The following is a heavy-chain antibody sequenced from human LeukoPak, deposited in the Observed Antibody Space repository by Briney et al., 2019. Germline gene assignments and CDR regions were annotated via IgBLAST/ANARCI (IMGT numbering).Heavy chain of an antibody. Sequence: PGGSLRLSCAVSGFTVSSHHMSWVRQAPGKGLEWVAVISYDGSNKYYADSVKGRFTISRDNSKNTLYLQMNSLRAEDTAVYYCARDRSGIDYWGQGTLVTVSS. CDR1: GFTVSSHH. CDR3: ARDRSGIDY. CDR2: ISYDGSNK. D-gene: IGHD1-26*01. J-gene: IGHJ4*02. V-gene: IGHV3-30-3*01.